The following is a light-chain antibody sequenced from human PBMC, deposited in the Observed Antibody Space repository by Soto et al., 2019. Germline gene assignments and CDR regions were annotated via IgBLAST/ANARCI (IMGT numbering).Light chain of an antibody. CDR3: HQRNNWPYT. Sequence: VLTQSPATLSLSPGVRAILSCRASQSVSSYFAWYQQKPGQAPRLLIYDASYRATDIPTRFSGSGSGTDFTLTISSLKPEDFAVYYCHQRNNWPYTFGQGTKVDIK. CDR2: DAS. CDR1: QSVSSY. V-gene: IGKV3-11*01. J-gene: IGKJ2*01.